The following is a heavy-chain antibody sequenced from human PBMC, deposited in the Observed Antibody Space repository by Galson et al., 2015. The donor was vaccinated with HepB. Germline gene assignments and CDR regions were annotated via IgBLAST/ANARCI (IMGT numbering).Heavy chain of an antibody. J-gene: IGHJ4*02. V-gene: IGHV3-48*03. D-gene: IGHD2-15*01. CDR2: ISSSGSTI. CDR3: ARSDSPFVGSGVDY. CDR1: GFTFSSYE. Sequence: SLRLSCAASGFTFSSYEMNWVRQAPGKGLEWVSYISSSGSTIYYADSVKGRFTISRDNAKNSLYLQVNSLRAEDTAVYYCARSDSPFVGSGVDYWGQGTLVTVSS.